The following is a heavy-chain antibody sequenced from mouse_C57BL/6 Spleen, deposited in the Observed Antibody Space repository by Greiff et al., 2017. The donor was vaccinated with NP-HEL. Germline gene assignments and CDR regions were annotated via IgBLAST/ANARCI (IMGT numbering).Heavy chain of an antibody. CDR3: ARTGYIYYAMDY. Sequence: EVKLVESGGGLVKPGGSLKLSCAASGFTFSDYGMHWVRQAPEKGLEWVAYISSGSSTIYYADTVKGRFTISRDNAKNTLFLQMTSLRSEDTAMYYCARTGYIYYAMDYWGQGTSVTVSS. J-gene: IGHJ4*01. CDR2: ISSGSSTI. D-gene: IGHD2-2*01. CDR1: GFTFSDYG. V-gene: IGHV5-17*01.